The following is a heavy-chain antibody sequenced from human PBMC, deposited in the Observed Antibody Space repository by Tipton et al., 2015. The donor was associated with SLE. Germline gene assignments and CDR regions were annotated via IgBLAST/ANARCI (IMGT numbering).Heavy chain of an antibody. CDR1: GGSISSYY. J-gene: IGHJ3*02. V-gene: IGHV4-34*01. CDR3: ARDPSMREAFDI. D-gene: IGHD2/OR15-2a*01. CDR2: INHSGGT. Sequence: TLSLTCTVSGGSISSYYWSWIRQPPGKGLEWIGEINHSGGTNYNPSLKSRVTISVDTSKNQFSLKLSSVTAADTAVYYCARDPSMREAFDIWGQGTMVTVSS.